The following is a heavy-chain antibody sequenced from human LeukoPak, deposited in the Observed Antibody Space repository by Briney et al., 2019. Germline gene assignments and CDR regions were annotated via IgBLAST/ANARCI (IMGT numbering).Heavy chain of an antibody. CDR1: GGSLSGYY. Sequence: PSETLSLTCAVYGGSLSGYYWSWIRQPPGKGLEWIGEINHSGSTNYNPSLKSRVTISVDTSKNQFSLKLSSVTAADTAVYYCATPSIRSGYYFYWGQGTLVTVSS. J-gene: IGHJ4*02. D-gene: IGHD3-22*01. CDR3: ATPSIRSGYYFY. V-gene: IGHV4-34*01. CDR2: INHSGST.